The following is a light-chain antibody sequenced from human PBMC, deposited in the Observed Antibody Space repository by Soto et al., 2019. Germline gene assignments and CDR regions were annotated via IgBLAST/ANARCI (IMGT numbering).Light chain of an antibody. J-gene: IGKJ3*01. Sequence: DIQMTQSPTSLSASVGDRVTITSRGSQDIRNFVAWYQQKPGKAPKLLIYAASTLQSGVPSRFSGSGSGTDFTLTINSLQPEDVATYSCQKYSSVPVFGPGTKVEIK. V-gene: IGKV1-27*01. CDR2: AAS. CDR3: QKYSSVPV. CDR1: QDIRNF.